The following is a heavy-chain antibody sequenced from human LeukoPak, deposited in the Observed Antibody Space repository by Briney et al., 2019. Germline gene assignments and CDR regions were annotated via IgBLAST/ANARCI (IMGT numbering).Heavy chain of an antibody. J-gene: IGHJ4*02. CDR1: GFTFSGYG. Sequence: GGSLRLSCAASGFTFSGYGMHWVRQAPGKGLEWVAFIRYDASKNYSADSVQGRFTISRDNSKNTLYLQMNSLRAEDTAVYYCAKDQGRGSFDYWGQGTLVTVSS. V-gene: IGHV3-30*02. CDR2: IRYDASKN. CDR3: AKDQGRGSFDY. D-gene: IGHD3-10*01.